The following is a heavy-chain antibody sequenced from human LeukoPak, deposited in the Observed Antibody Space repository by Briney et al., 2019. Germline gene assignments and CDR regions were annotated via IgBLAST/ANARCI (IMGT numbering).Heavy chain of an antibody. J-gene: IGHJ6*03. V-gene: IGHV4-31*03. CDR1: GGSISSGGYY. CDR3: ASSAPREITVTTYYYYYMDV. Sequence: PSQTLSLTCTVSGGSISSGGYYWSWLRQHPGKGLEWIGYIYYSGSTYYNPSLKSRVTISVDTSKNQFSLKLSSVTAADTAVHYCASSAPREITVTTYYYYYMDVWGKGTTVTVSS. CDR2: IYYSGST. D-gene: IGHD4-17*01.